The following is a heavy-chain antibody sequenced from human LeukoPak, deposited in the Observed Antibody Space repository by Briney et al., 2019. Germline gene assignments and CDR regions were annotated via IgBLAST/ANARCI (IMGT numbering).Heavy chain of an antibody. CDR3: TRGGFDHNMDV. V-gene: IGHV3-74*01. J-gene: IGHJ6*03. D-gene: IGHD3-9*01. CDR2: T. Sequence: TAYADSVRGRFTVSRVNAKNMLFLQMNGLRAEDTAIYYCTRGGFDHNMDVWGKGTMVTVSS.